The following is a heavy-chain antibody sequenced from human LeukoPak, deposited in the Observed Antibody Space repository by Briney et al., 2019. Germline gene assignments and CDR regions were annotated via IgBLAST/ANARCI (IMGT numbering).Heavy chain of an antibody. J-gene: IGHJ4*02. CDR2: ISAYNGNT. CDR3: ARDSLAKITIFGVVTRAFDY. D-gene: IGHD3-3*01. CDR1: GGTFSSYA. V-gene: IGHV1-18*01. Sequence: GASVKVSCKASGGTFSSYAISWVRQAPGQGLEWMGWISAYNGNTNYAQKLQGRVTMTTDTSTSTAYMELRSLRSDDTAVYYCARDSLAKITIFGVVTRAFDYWGQGTLVTVSS.